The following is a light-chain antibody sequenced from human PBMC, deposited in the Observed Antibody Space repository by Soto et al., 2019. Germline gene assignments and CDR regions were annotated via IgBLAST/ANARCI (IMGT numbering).Light chain of an antibody. CDR3: QSYDNSLSGSYV. Sequence: QSVLTQPPSVSGAPGQRVTISCTGSGSNIGAGYDVHWYQELPETAPKLLIYRYSNRPSGVPDRFSGFKSDTSASLAITGLQAEDEADYFCQSYDNSLSGSYVFGTGTKVTVL. J-gene: IGLJ1*01. CDR1: GSNIGAGYD. CDR2: RYS. V-gene: IGLV1-40*01.